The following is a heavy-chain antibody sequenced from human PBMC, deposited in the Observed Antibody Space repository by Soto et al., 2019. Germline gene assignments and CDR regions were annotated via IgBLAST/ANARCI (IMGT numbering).Heavy chain of an antibody. CDR3: ARVRLRYFDWLSDHNWFDP. CDR1: GGSISSYY. Sequence: SETLSLTCTVSGGSISSYYWSWIRQPPGKGLEWIGYIYYSGSTNYDPSLKSRVTISVDTSKNQFSLKLSSVTAADTAVYYCARVRLRYFDWLSDHNWFDPWGQGTLVTVSS. CDR2: IYYSGST. D-gene: IGHD3-9*01. V-gene: IGHV4-59*01. J-gene: IGHJ5*02.